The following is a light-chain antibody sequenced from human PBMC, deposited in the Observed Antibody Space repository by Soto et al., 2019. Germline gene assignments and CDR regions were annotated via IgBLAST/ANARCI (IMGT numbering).Light chain of an antibody. J-gene: IGKJ4*01. CDR2: DAS. V-gene: IGKV3-11*01. Sequence: EIGLTQSPATVSLSPGERATLSCRASQSISTYLAWYQQKPGQAPRLLIYDASYRAAGIPARFSGSGSGTDVTLTISGLEPEDVAVYYCQQRRNWLLTFGGGTKVEI. CDR1: QSISTY. CDR3: QQRRNWLLT.